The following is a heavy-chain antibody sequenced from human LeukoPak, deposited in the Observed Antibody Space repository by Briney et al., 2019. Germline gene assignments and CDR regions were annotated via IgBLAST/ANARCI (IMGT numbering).Heavy chain of an antibody. V-gene: IGHV4-4*02. CDR2: ISLRGLT. CDR3: SRESGPFSPFGF. D-gene: IGHD1-26*01. J-gene: IGHJ4*02. CDR1: SGSISGTNW. Sequence: SETLSLTCGVSSGSISGTNWWSWVRQPPGQGLEWIGEISLRGLTNYNPSLRSRLTMSLDESKNQVSLNLTSVTAADTAVYYCSRESGPFSPFGFWGQGTLVSVHS.